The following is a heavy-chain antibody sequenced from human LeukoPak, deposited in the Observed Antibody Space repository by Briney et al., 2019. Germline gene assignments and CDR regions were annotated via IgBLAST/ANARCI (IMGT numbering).Heavy chain of an antibody. J-gene: IGHJ4*02. Sequence: PSETLSLTCTVSGYSISSGYYVVWIRQPPGKGLEWIGSIYHSGSTYYNPSLKSPVTISVDTSKNQFSLKLSSVTAADTAVYYCAREVYYYDSSGYYPLYYFDYWGQGTLVTVSS. CDR1: GYSISSGYY. D-gene: IGHD3-22*01. V-gene: IGHV4-38-2*02. CDR3: AREVYYYDSSGYYPLYYFDY. CDR2: IYHSGST.